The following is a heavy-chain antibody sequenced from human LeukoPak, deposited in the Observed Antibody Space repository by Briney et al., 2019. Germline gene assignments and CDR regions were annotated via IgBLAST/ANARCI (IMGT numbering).Heavy chain of an antibody. CDR3: ARRGIRGHRELDY. J-gene: IGHJ4*02. CDR2: IYYRGST. D-gene: IGHD3-16*01. Sequence: PSETLSLTCSVSGGSISNSNYYWAWIRQPPAKGLELIGHIYYRGSTYYNPSLKSRVTISVDTSKNQFSLKLSSVTAADTAVYYCARRGIRGHRELDYWGQGTLITVSS. CDR1: GGSISNSNYY. V-gene: IGHV4-39*01.